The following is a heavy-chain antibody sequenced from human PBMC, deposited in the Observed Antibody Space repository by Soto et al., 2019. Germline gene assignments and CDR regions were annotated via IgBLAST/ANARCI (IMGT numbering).Heavy chain of an antibody. CDR1: GGSFSGYY. J-gene: IGHJ4*02. V-gene: IGHV4-34*01. D-gene: IGHD6-13*01. Sequence: SETLSLACAVYGGSFSGYYWSWIRQPPGKGLEWIGEINHSGSTNYNPSLKGRVTISVDTSKNQFSLKLSSVTAADTAVYYCAREKPYSSSWYHDYWGQGTLVTVSS. CDR2: INHSGST. CDR3: AREKPYSSSWYHDY.